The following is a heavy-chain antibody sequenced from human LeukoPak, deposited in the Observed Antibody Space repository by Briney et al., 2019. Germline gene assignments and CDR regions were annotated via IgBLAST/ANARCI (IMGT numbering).Heavy chain of an antibody. CDR2: INPNSGST. CDR1: GYTFTGYY. CDR3: ARDPVDGYSHYDY. J-gene: IGHJ4*02. V-gene: IGHV1-2*02. D-gene: IGHD5-24*01. Sequence: ASVKVSCKASGYTFTGYYMHWVRQAPGQGLEWMGWINPNSGSTNYAQKFQGRVTVTRDTSISTAFMELSSLRSDDTAIYYCARDPVDGYSHYDYWGQGTLVTVSS.